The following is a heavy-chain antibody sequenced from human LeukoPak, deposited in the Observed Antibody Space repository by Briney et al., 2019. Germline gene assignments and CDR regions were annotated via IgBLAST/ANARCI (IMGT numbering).Heavy chain of an antibody. CDR1: GFTFSGYG. J-gene: IGHJ4*02. Sequence: GGSLRLSCAASGFTFSGYGMHWVRQAPGKGLEWVAVISYDGSNKYYADSVKGRFTISRDNSKNTLYLQMNSLRAEDTAVYYCAKGGRGDSLLSPNIDYWGQGTLVTVSS. V-gene: IGHV3-30*18. CDR2: ISYDGSNK. CDR3: AKGGRGDSLLSPNIDY. D-gene: IGHD3-16*01.